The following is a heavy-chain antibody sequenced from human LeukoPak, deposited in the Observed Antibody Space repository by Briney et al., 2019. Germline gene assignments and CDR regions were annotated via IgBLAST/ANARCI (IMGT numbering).Heavy chain of an antibody. CDR2: ISAYNGNT. Sequence: GASVKVSCKASGYTFTSYGISWVRQAPGQGLEWMGWISAYNGNTNYAQKLQGRVTMTRDMSTSTVYMELSSLRSEDTAVYYCARSVEGYFDYWGQGTLVTVSS. CDR3: ARSVEGYFDY. V-gene: IGHV1-18*01. CDR1: GYTFTSYG. J-gene: IGHJ4*02.